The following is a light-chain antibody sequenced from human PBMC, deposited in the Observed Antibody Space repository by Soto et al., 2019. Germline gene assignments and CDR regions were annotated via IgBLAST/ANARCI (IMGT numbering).Light chain of an antibody. J-gene: IGLJ1*01. CDR2: DVS. CDR1: SSDVGGYNY. Sequence: QSVLTQPASVSGCPGQSITISCTGTSSDVGGYNYVSWYQQHPGKAPKLMIYDVSNRPSGVSNRFSGSKSGNTASLTISGLQAEDEADYDCSSYTSSSTLYVFGTGTKVTVL. V-gene: IGLV2-14*01. CDR3: SSYTSSSTLYV.